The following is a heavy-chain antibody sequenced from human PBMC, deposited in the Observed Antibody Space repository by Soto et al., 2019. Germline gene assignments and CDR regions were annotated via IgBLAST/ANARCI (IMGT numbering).Heavy chain of an antibody. Sequence: GSGPTLVNPTQTLTLTCTFSGFSLSTSGMCVSWIRQPPGKALEWLALIDWDDDKYYSTSLKTRLTISKDTSKNQVVLTMTNMDPVDTATYYCARINTAMVPYYFDYWGQGTLVTVSS. CDR2: IDWDDDK. V-gene: IGHV2-70*01. D-gene: IGHD5-18*01. CDR1: GFSLSTSGMC. J-gene: IGHJ4*02. CDR3: ARINTAMVPYYFDY.